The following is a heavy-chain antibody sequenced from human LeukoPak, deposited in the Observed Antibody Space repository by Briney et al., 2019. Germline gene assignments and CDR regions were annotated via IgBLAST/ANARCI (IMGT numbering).Heavy chain of an antibody. V-gene: IGHV3-21*01. Sequence: GGSLRLSCAASGFTFSNYSMNWVRQAPGKGLEWVSSISSSSYIYYADSVKGRFTISRDNAKNSLYLQMNSLRAEDTAVYYCARDDSSGYPDYWGQGTLVTVSS. CDR2: ISSSSYI. CDR3: ARDDSSGYPDY. CDR1: GFTFSNYS. J-gene: IGHJ4*02. D-gene: IGHD3-22*01.